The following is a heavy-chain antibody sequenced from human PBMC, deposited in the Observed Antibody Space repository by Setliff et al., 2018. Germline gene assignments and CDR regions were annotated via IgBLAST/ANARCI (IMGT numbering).Heavy chain of an antibody. Sequence: KASETLSLTCTVSGGSINSGVYYWGWIRQPPGKGLEWIGRIYHGGDTYYNAPLKSRLTISVDTSKNQFSLKLRSVTAADTAVYYCARAGTYRYFDYWGQGALVTVSS. CDR1: GGSINSGVYY. V-gene: IGHV4-39*01. D-gene: IGHD1-1*01. CDR2: IYHGGDT. J-gene: IGHJ4*02. CDR3: ARAGTYRYFDY.